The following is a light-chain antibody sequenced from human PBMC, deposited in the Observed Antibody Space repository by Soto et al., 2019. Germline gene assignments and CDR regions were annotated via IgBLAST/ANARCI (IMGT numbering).Light chain of an antibody. Sequence: DIQMTQSPSSLSASVGDRVTITCQASQDISNYLNWYQQKPGKAPKLLIYDASNLETGVPSRFSGSGSGTDFTFTISSLPPEDIATYYCQQYVNLPKGAFFGQGTKLEIK. CDR2: DAS. J-gene: IGKJ2*01. V-gene: IGKV1-33*01. CDR1: QDISNY. CDR3: QQYVNLPKGAF.